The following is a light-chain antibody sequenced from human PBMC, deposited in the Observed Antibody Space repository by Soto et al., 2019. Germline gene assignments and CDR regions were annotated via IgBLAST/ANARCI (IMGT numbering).Light chain of an antibody. V-gene: IGLV2-14*02. Sequence: QSALTQPASVSGSPGQSITIPCTGSNSDVGNYNLVSWYQQHPGEAPKLMIYEVSNRPSGVSNRFSGSKSGNTASLTISGLQAEDEADYYCSSYTSSSTRVFGTGTKLTVL. CDR2: EVS. J-gene: IGLJ1*01. CDR1: NSDVGNYNL. CDR3: SSYTSSSTRV.